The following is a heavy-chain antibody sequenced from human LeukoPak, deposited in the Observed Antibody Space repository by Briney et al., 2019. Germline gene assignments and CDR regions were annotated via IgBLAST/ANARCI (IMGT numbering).Heavy chain of an antibody. CDR3: AREVSQYSNYVGSFDY. J-gene: IGHJ4*02. V-gene: IGHV3-11*04. CDR2: ISSSGSTI. D-gene: IGHD4-11*01. CDR1: GFTFSDYY. Sequence: GGSLRLSCAASGFTFSDYYMSWIRQAPGKGLEWVSYISSSGSTIYYADSVKGRFTISRDNAKNSLYLQMNSLRAEDTAVYYCAREVSQYSNYVGSFDYWGQGTLVTVSS.